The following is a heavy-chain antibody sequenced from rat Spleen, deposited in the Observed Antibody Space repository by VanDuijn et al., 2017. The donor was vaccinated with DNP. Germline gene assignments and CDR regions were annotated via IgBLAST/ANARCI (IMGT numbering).Heavy chain of an antibody. CDR1: GFTFSTFW. J-gene: IGHJ1*01. Sequence: EVQLVESGGDLVQPGRSLKLSCVASGFTFSTFWMYWIRQAPGKGLEWVASISTGGGNTYYRDSVKGRFTISRDNAKSTLYLQMDSLRSEDTATYYCARGSSSIYWYFDFWGPGTMVTVSS. D-gene: IGHD1-2*01. CDR3: ARGSSSIYWYFDF. CDR2: ISTGGGNT. V-gene: IGHV5-31*01.